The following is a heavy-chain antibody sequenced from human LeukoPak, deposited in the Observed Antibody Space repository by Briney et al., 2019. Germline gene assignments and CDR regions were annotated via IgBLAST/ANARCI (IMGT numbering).Heavy chain of an antibody. J-gene: IGHJ4*02. CDR1: GFTFSSYA. CDR3: AKLHRRAYSSGCIDY. CDR2: ISGSGGST. Sequence: GGSLRLSCAASGFTFSSYAMSWVRQAPGKGLEWVSAISGSGGSTYNADSVKGRFTISRDNSKNTLYLQMNSLGAEDTAVYYCAKLHRRAYSSGCIDYWGQGTLVTVSS. V-gene: IGHV3-23*01. D-gene: IGHD6-19*01.